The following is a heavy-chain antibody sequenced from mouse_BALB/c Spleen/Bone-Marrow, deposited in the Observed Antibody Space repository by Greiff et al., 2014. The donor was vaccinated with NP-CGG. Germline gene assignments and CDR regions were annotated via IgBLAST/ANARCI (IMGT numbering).Heavy chain of an antibody. Sequence: DLVKPGASVKLSCKASGYTFTNFWINWIKQRPGQGLEWIGRIAPGTGTTYYNEMFKGKATLTVDTSSSTAYIQLSSLSSEDPAVYFCARYDYVMDYWGQGTSVTVSS. V-gene: IGHV1S41*01. CDR2: IAPGTGTT. CDR1: GYTFTNFW. J-gene: IGHJ4*01. D-gene: IGHD2-3*01. CDR3: ARYDYVMDY.